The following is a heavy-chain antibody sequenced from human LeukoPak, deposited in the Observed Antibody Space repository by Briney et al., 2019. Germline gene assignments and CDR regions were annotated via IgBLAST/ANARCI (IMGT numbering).Heavy chain of an antibody. V-gene: IGHV4-39*01. CDR1: GDSISSSTYH. J-gene: IGHJ6*04. D-gene: IGHD2-15*01. Sequence: PSETLSLTCTVSGDSISSSTYHWGWIRQPPGKGLEWIATMSYSGSTYYNPSLKGRVTMSVDTSKNQFSLKVNSVTAADTAVYYCARWGCSGGGCYYYFYYGMDVWGKGTTVTVSS. CDR2: MSYSGST. CDR3: ARWGCSGGGCYYYFYYGMDV.